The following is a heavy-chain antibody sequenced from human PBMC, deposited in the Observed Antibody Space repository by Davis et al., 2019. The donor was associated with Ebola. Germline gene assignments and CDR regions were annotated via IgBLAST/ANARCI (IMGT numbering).Heavy chain of an antibody. D-gene: IGHD2-15*01. Sequence: ASVKVSCKASGYTFTSYDISWVRQAPGQGLEWMGWISAYNGNTIYAQKLQGRVTMTTDTSTSTAYMERRSLRSDDTAVYYCAREGDAGIVVVVAATPDYGMDVWGQGTTVTVSS. CDR2: ISAYNGNT. CDR3: AREGDAGIVVVVAATPDYGMDV. CDR1: GYTFTSYD. J-gene: IGHJ6*02. V-gene: IGHV1-18*01.